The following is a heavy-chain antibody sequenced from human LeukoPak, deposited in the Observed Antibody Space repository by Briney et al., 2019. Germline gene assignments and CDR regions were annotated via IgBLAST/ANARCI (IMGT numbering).Heavy chain of an antibody. CDR2: IYYSGST. D-gene: IGHD3-9*01. V-gene: IGHV4-59*12. CDR1: GGSISSYY. Sequence: SETLSLTCTVSGGSISSYYWSWIRQPPGKGLEWIGSIYYSGSTYYNPSLKSRVTISVDTSKNQFSLKLSSVTAADTAVYYCARARADILTGYFDYWGQGTLVTVSS. J-gene: IGHJ4*02. CDR3: ARARADILTGYFDY.